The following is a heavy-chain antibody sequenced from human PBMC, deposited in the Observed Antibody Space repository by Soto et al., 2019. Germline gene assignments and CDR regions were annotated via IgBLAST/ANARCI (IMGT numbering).Heavy chain of an antibody. CDR2: IYSGGST. CDR1: GFTVSSNY. D-gene: IGHD4-17*01. CDR3: ASFTVTTDAFDI. J-gene: IGHJ3*02. V-gene: IGHV3-66*01. Sequence: EVQLVESGGGLVQPGGSLRLSCAASGFTVSSNYMSWVRQAPGKGLEWVSVIYSGGSTYYSDSVKGRFTISRDNSKNTLYLQMNSLRAEDTAVYYCASFTVTTDAFDIWGQGTMVTVSS.